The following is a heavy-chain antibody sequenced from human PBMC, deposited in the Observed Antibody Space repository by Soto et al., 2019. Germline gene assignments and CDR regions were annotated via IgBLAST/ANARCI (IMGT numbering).Heavy chain of an antibody. CDR3: ARGLQWLVPVY. CDR1: GGSISSGGYY. CDR2: IYYSGST. Sequence: SETLSLTCTVSGGSISSGGYYWSWVRQHPGKGLEWIGYIYYSGSTYYNPSLKSRVTISVDTSKNQFSLKLSSVTAADTAVYYCARGLQWLVPVYWGQGTLVTVSS. D-gene: IGHD6-19*01. V-gene: IGHV4-31*03. J-gene: IGHJ4*02.